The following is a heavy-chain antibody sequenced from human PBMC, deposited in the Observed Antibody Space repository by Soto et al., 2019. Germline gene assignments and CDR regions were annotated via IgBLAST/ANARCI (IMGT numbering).Heavy chain of an antibody. J-gene: IGHJ4*02. CDR3: PRDPAVGSSGWYYFDY. CDR2: IRGSGDTI. V-gene: IGHV3-48*02. Sequence: EVQLVESGGGLVQPGGSLRLSCAASGFTFTSHNMAWVRQAPGKGLEWVSYIRGSGDTIYYADSVRGRFTISRDNAKDSLYLQMNSLRDEDTPVYYCPRDPAVGSSGWYYFDYWGQGALVTVSS. CDR1: GFTFTSHN. D-gene: IGHD6-19*01.